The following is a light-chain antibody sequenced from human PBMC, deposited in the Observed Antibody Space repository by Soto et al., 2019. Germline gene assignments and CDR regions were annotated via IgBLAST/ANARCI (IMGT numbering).Light chain of an antibody. J-gene: IGKJ3*01. Sequence: EIVLTQSPATLSLSPGERATLSCRASQSVSSYLAWYQQKPGQAPRLLIYDASNRATGIPARFSGSGSGTDFPLTISSLEPEDFAVYYCHQRSNWPIFTFGPGTKVDIK. V-gene: IGKV3-11*01. CDR2: DAS. CDR1: QSVSSY. CDR3: HQRSNWPIFT.